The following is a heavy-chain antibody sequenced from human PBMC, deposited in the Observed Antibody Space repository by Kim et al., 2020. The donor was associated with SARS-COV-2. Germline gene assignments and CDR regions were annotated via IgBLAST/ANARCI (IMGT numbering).Heavy chain of an antibody. D-gene: IGHD3-3*01. V-gene: IGHV3-23*01. CDR1: GFTSGTYA. CDR3: AKVFGFGSDKYGMDV. Sequence: GGSLRLSCAASGFTSGTYAINWVRQAPGKGLEWVSSFNYYDDTTYYADSVKGRVTISRDNSKNTVYLQMNSLRAEDTALYCCAKVFGFGSDKYGMDVWGEGTTVTVSS. CDR2: FNYYDDTT. J-gene: IGHJ6*04.